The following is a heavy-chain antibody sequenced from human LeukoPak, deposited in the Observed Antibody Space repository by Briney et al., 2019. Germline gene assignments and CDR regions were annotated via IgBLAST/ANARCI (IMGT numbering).Heavy chain of an antibody. D-gene: IGHD3-16*01. V-gene: IGHV3-30*04. CDR2: ISDDGKNK. CDR3: VRVMTTTRNFDY. CDR1: GFTFSSHP. Sequence: PGGSLRLSCAASGFTFSSHPMHWVRQTPGQGLEWVAGISDDGKNKYYADSVNGRFTVSRDNTKNTLYLQMNSLKLDDMGVYYCVRVMTTTRNFDYWGPGTQVTVSS. J-gene: IGHJ4*02.